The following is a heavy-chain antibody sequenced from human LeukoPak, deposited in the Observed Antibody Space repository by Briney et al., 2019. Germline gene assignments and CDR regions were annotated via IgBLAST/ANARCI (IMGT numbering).Heavy chain of an antibody. Sequence: SETLSLTCTVSGYSISSGYYWGWIRPPPGKGLEWIWSIYHSGSTYYNPSLKSRVTISVDTSKNQFSLKLSSVAAADTAVYYCARVTGGYSGYDPSVDYYYYGMDVWGQGTTVTVSS. J-gene: IGHJ6*02. D-gene: IGHD5-12*01. CDR3: ARVTGGYSGYDPSVDYYYYGMDV. CDR1: GYSISSGYY. CDR2: IYHSGST. V-gene: IGHV4-38-2*02.